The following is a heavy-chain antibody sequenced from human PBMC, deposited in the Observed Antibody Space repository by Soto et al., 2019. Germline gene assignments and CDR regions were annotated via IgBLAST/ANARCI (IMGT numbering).Heavy chain of an antibody. CDR3: ASEYCSGGRCYYYGMDV. CDR2: IWYDGSNK. J-gene: IGHJ6*02. Sequence: QVQLVESGGGVVQPGRSLRLSCAASGFTFSSYGMHWVRQAPDKGLEWGAVIWYDGSNKYYADSVKGRFTISRDNSKNTLYLEMNSLRAEDTAVYYCASEYCSGGRCYYYGMDVWGHGTTVTVSS. V-gene: IGHV3-33*01. CDR1: GFTFSSYG. D-gene: IGHD2-15*01.